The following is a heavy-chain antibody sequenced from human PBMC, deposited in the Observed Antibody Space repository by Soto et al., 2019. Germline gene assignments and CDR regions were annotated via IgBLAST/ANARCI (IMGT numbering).Heavy chain of an antibody. CDR2: IWYDGSNK. CDR1: GFTFSSYG. CDR3: AREVTKRGGKGMDY. Sequence: QVQLVESGGGVVQPGRSLRLSCAASGFTFSSYGMHWVRQAPGKGLEWVAVIWYDGSNKYYADSVKGRFTISRDNSKNTLYLHVNSLRAEDTAVYYCAREVTKRGGKGMDYWGQGTLVTVSS. V-gene: IGHV3-33*01. D-gene: IGHD3-16*01. J-gene: IGHJ4*02.